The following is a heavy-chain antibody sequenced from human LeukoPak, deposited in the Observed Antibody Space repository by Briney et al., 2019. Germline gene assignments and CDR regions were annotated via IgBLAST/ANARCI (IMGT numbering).Heavy chain of an antibody. Sequence: PSETLSLTCTVSGGSISSYYWSWIRQPPGKELEWIGYIYYSGSTNSNPSLKSRVTISVDTSKNQFFLKLSSVTAADTAVYYCARAGLSSTSRNACYYYMDVWGKGTTVTVSS. V-gene: IGHV4-59*01. CDR1: GGSISSYY. D-gene: IGHD2-2*01. CDR2: IYYSGST. J-gene: IGHJ6*03. CDR3: ARAGLSSTSRNACYYYMDV.